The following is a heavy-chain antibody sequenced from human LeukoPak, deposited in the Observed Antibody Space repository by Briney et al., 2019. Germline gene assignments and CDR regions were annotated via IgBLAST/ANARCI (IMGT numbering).Heavy chain of an antibody. CDR1: GGSMSGYY. V-gene: IGHV4-4*07. Sequence: SETLSLTCTVFGGSMSGYYWTWIRQPAGKGVEWIGRIYSSGTTTYNPSLKSRVTISLDKSNNQFSLKLSSVTAADTAVYYCARHEVGLAAAGFDYWGQGTLVTVSS. CDR3: ARHEVGLAAAGFDY. CDR2: IYSSGTT. D-gene: IGHD6-13*01. J-gene: IGHJ4*02.